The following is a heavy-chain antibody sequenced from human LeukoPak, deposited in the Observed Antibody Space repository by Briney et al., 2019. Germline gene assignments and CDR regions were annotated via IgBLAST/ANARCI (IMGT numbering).Heavy chain of an antibody. Sequence: GGSLRLSCVGTGFTFGRYAMHWVRQSPGKGLEWVAVISYDGTNKYYIDSVKGRFTISRDNSKSTLYLQMNSLRAEDTAVYYCARDLSDDTSTHYYDMDVWGQGTTVIVSS. CDR3: ARDLSDDTSTHYYDMDV. V-gene: IGHV3-30-3*01. J-gene: IGHJ6*02. CDR1: GFTFGRYA. CDR2: ISYDGTNK. D-gene: IGHD3-22*01.